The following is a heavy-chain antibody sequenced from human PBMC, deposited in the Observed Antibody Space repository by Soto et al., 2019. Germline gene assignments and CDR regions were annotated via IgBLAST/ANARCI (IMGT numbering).Heavy chain of an antibody. D-gene: IGHD3-22*01. V-gene: IGHV4-34*01. CDR1: GGSFSGYY. J-gene: IGHJ4*02. CDR3: ARGPSGYYYGY. Sequence: KSSETLSLTCAVYGGSFSGYYWSWIRQPPGKGLEWIGEINHSGSTNYNPSLKSRVTISVDTSKNQFSLKLSSVTAADTAVYYCARGPSGYYYGYWGQGTLVT. CDR2: INHSGST.